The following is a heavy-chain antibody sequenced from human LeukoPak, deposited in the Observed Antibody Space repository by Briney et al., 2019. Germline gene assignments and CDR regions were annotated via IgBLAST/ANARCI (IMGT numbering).Heavy chain of an antibody. CDR2: ISSSSSYI. Sequence: GGSLRLSCAASGFTFSSYSMNWVRQAPGKGLEWASSISSSSSYIYYADSVKGRFTISRDNAKNSLYLQMNSLRAEDTAVYYCARAPHSSGWYAYYFDYWGQGTLVTVSS. D-gene: IGHD6-19*01. V-gene: IGHV3-21*01. CDR3: ARAPHSSGWYAYYFDY. CDR1: GFTFSSYS. J-gene: IGHJ4*02.